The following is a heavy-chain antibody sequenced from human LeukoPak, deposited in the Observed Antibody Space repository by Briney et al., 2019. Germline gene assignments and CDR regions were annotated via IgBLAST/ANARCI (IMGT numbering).Heavy chain of an antibody. V-gene: IGHV1-2*02. D-gene: IGHD3-22*01. Sequence: ASVKVSCKASGYTFTGYYMHWVRQAPGQGLEWMGWINPNSGGTNYAQKFQGRVTMTRDTSISTAYMELSRLRSDDTAVYYCARVEINYYDSSGSPPDYWGQGTLVTVSS. CDR3: ARVEINYYDSSGSPPDY. CDR1: GYTFTGYY. CDR2: INPNSGGT. J-gene: IGHJ4*02.